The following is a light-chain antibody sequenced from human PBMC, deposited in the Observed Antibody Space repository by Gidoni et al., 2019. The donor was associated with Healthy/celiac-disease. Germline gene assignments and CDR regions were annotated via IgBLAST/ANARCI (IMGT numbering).Light chain of an antibody. J-gene: IGKJ1*01. CDR2: KAS. CDR1: QSISSW. Sequence: DIQMTQSPSTLSASVGDRVTIPCRASQSISSWLAWYQQKPGKAPKLLIYKASSLESGVPSRFSGSGSGTEFTLTISSLQPDDFATYYCQQRGTFXXXTKVEIK. CDR3: QQRGT. V-gene: IGKV1-5*03.